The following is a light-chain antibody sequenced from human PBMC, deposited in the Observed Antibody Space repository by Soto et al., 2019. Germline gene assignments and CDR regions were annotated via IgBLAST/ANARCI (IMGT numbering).Light chain of an antibody. J-gene: IGKJ1*01. Sequence: IQLTQSTSSLSASVGDRVTITCRASQGFXSYFNWSQQQPGKAPKVLXDDASSLQSGGPSRLSGSGSGTDFTRTISSLQPEDSDNYYWQQSYSPIWTFGQGTKVDIK. CDR2: DAS. CDR1: QGFXSY. CDR3: QQSYSPIWT. V-gene: IGKV1-39*01.